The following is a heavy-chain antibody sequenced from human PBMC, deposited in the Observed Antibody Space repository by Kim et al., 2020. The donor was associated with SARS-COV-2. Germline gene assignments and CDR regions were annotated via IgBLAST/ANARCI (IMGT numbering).Heavy chain of an antibody. D-gene: IGHD4-17*01. CDR1: GFTFSSYG. J-gene: IGHJ4*02. CDR2: IWYDGSNK. CDR3: AKDLDSTAFDY. V-gene: IGHV3-33*06. Sequence: GGSLRLSCAASGFTFSSYGMHWVRQAPGKGLEWVAVIWYDGSNKYYADSVKGRFTISRDNSKNTLYLQMNSLRAEDTAVYYCAKDLDSTAFDYWGQGTLVTVSS.